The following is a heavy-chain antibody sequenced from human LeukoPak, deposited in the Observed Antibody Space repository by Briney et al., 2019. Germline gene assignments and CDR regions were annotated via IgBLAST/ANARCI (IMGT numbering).Heavy chain of an antibody. CDR2: IKEDGSEK. CDR3: AELGITMIGGV. CDR1: GFTFKWYW. V-gene: IGHV3-7*01. J-gene: IGHJ6*04. Sequence: GGSVRLSCAASGFTFKWYWMMWLPEAPGKALVWVANIKEDGSEKYYVDSVKGRFTISRDNAKNSVYLQMNSLRAEDTAVYYCAELGITMIGGVWGKGTTVTISS. D-gene: IGHD3-10*02.